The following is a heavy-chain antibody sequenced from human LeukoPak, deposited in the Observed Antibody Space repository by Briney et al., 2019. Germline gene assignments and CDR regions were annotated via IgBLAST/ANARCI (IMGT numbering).Heavy chain of an antibody. D-gene: IGHD4-17*01. V-gene: IGHV1-69*13. J-gene: IGHJ4*02. Sequence: GASVKVSCKASGGTFSSYAISWVRQAPGQGLEWMGGIIPIFGTANYAQKFQGRITITADESTSTAYMELSSLRSEDTAVYYCARGDYGDHRHFDYWGQGTLVTVSS. CDR3: ARGDYGDHRHFDY. CDR1: GGTFSSYA. CDR2: IIPIFGTA.